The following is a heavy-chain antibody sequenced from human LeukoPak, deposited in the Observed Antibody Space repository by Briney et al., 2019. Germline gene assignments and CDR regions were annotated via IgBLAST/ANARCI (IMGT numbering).Heavy chain of an antibody. CDR1: GVSISSGGYS. Sequence: SQTLSLTCAVSGVSISSGGYSWSWIRQPPGKGLEWIAYIYYTGSTYYNPSLKSRVTISVDTSKNQFSLKLSSVTAADTAVYYCARGLVLVALFDYWGQGTLVTVSS. CDR2: IYYTGST. CDR3: ARGLVLVALFDY. V-gene: IGHV4-30-4*07. J-gene: IGHJ4*02. D-gene: IGHD2-15*01.